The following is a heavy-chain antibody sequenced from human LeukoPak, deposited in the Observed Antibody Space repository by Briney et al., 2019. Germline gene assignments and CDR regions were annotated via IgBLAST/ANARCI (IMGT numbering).Heavy chain of an antibody. CDR2: ITGGGGST. V-gene: IGHV3-23*01. CDR3: AKGRSGGAYDAFDI. Sequence: GGSLRLSCAASGFTFSSYGMNWVRQAPGKGLEWVSVITGGGGSTYYADSVKGRFTISRDNSKNTLYLQMNSLRAEDTAMYYCAKGRSGGAYDAFDIWGQGTMVTVSS. CDR1: GFTFSSYG. D-gene: IGHD3-10*01. J-gene: IGHJ3*02.